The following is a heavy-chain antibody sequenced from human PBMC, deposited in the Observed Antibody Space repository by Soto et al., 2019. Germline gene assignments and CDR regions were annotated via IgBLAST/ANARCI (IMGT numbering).Heavy chain of an antibody. J-gene: IGHJ4*02. CDR1: GGSISSGNYY. CDR3: ATMGTPATGLYYFEY. V-gene: IGHV4-30-4*01. CDR2: ISYSGST. D-gene: IGHD1-7*01. Sequence: QVQLQESGPGLVKPSQTLSLTCTVSGGSISSGNYYWRWIRQPPGKGLEWIGFISYSGSTYYNASLKSRVTISVDTSKNQFSLNLSFVTAADTAVYYCATMGTPATGLYYFEYWGQGTLVTVSS.